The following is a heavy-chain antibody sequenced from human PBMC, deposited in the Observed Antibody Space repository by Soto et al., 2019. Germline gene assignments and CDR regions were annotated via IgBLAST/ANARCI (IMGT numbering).Heavy chain of an antibody. D-gene: IGHD2-21*01. CDR1: GFAFSNYG. Sequence: GGSLRLSCTASGFAFSNYGIHWVRQAPGRGLEWVAVIWSDGTKKFYAGSVRGRFTISRDNSKNTIYVQMTSLRAEDTAVYYCARGLHSLFDYWGQGTLVTVSS. J-gene: IGHJ4*02. CDR3: ARGLHSLFDY. CDR2: IWSDGTKK. V-gene: IGHV3-33*01.